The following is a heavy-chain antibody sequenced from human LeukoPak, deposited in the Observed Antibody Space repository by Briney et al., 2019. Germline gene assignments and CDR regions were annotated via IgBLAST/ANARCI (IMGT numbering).Heavy chain of an antibody. CDR2: ISSSSSYI. Sequence: PGGSLRLSCAASGFTFSSYSINWVSQAPGKGLEWVSSISSSSSYIYYADSVKGRFTISRDNAKNSLYLQMNSLRAEDTAVYYCARDLPGDIVATIFGRHYYYGMDVWGQGTTVTVSS. V-gene: IGHV3-21*01. CDR3: ARDLPGDIVATIFGRHYYYGMDV. J-gene: IGHJ6*02. D-gene: IGHD5-12*01. CDR1: GFTFSSYS.